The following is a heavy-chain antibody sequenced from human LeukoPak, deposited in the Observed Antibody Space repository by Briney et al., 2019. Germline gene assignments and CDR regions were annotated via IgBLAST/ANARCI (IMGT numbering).Heavy chain of an antibody. Sequence: SQTLSLSCAIYGDSVSSNSAAWNWITQSPSRGLEWLGSTFYRSKWFNHYALSVKSRIIINPDTSRNQFSLHLNSVTPEDTAVYFCARELADTYCFDYWGQGTLVSVSS. CDR1: GDSVSSNSAA. J-gene: IGHJ4*02. V-gene: IGHV6-1*01. D-gene: IGHD6-19*01. CDR2: TFYRSKWFN. CDR3: ARELADTYCFDY.